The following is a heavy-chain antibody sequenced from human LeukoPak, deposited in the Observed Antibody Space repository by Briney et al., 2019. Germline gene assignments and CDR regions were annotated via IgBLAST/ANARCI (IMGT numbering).Heavy chain of an antibody. CDR3: AKERDTAMVKIDY. CDR1: GFTISSYG. V-gene: IGHV3-30*02. D-gene: IGHD5-18*01. Sequence: GGSLRLSWAASGFTISSYGMHWLRQAPGKGLEWVAFIRYDGSNKYYADSVKGRFTISRDNSQNTLYLQMNSLSAEDTAVYLWAKERDTAMVKIDYWGQGTLVTVSS. J-gene: IGHJ4*02. CDR2: IRYDGSNK.